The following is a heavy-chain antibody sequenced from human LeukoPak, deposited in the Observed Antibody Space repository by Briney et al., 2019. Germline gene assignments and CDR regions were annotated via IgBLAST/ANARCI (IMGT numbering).Heavy chain of an antibody. CDR3: AIAVAGYFDY. CDR2: INHSGST. D-gene: IGHD6-19*01. V-gene: IGHV4-34*01. J-gene: IGHJ4*02. CDR1: GGSFSGYY. Sequence: SETLSLTCAVYGGSFSGYYWSWIRQPPGKGLEWIGEINHSGSTSYNPSLKSRVTISVDTSKNQFSLKLSSVTAADTAVYYCAIAVAGYFDYWGQGTLVTVSS.